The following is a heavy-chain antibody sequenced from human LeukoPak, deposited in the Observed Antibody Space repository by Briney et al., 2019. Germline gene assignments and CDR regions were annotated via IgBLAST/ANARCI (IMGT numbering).Heavy chain of an antibody. CDR1: GDSISSSSYY. J-gene: IGHJ4*02. CDR2: IYHSGST. V-gene: IGHV4-39*07. D-gene: IGHD3-10*01. Sequence: PSETLSLTCTVSGDSISSSSYYWGWIRQPPGKGLEWIGEIYHSGSTNYNPSLKSRVTISVDKSKNQFSLKLSSVTAADTAVYYCARMGSMVRGVIIEGLKPRFPNYFDYWGQGTLVTVSS. CDR3: ARMGSMVRGVIIEGLKPRFPNYFDY.